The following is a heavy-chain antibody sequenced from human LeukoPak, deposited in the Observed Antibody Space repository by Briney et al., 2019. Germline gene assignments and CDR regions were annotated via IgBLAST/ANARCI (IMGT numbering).Heavy chain of an antibody. D-gene: IGHD3-16*01. J-gene: IGHJ4*02. Sequence: GGSLRLSCAASGFNFNNYDMHWVRQAAGKRLEWVSGIGTVADTFYLDSVQGRFTISRENTKTSFYLQKNSLRAGDTAVYYCARGWGGHGRSWGALDFWGQGILVTVSS. V-gene: IGHV3-13*04. CDR2: IGTVADT. CDR1: GFNFNNYD. CDR3: ARGWGGHGRSWGALDF.